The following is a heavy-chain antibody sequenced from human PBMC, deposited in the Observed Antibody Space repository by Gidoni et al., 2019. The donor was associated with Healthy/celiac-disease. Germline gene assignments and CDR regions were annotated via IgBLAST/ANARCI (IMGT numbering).Heavy chain of an antibody. J-gene: IGHJ6*02. V-gene: IGHV3-33*01. CDR3: ARDRDYDFWSGYTYGMDV. D-gene: IGHD3-3*01. Sequence: QVQLVESGGGVVQPGRSLRLSCAASGFPFSSYGMHWVRQAPGKGLEWLAVIWYDGSNKYYADSVKGRFTISRDNSKNTLYLQMNSLRAEDTAVYYCARDRDYDFWSGYTYGMDVWGQGTTVTVSS. CDR1: GFPFSSYG. CDR2: IWYDGSNK.